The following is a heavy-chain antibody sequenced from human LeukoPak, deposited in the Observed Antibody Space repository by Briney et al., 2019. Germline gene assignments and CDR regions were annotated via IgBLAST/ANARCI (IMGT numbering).Heavy chain of an antibody. D-gene: IGHD4-17*01. Sequence: ASVKVSCKASGGTFSSYAISWVRQAPGQGLEWMGRINPNSGGTNYAQKFQGRVTMTRDTSISTAYMELSRLRSDDTAVYYCARSGYGDYDWFDPWGQGTLVTVSS. J-gene: IGHJ5*02. CDR1: GGTFSSYA. CDR2: INPNSGGT. V-gene: IGHV1-2*06. CDR3: ARSGYGDYDWFDP.